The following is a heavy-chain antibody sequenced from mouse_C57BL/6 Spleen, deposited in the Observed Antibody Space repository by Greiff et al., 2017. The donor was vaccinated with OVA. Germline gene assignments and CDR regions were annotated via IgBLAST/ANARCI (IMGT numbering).Heavy chain of an antibody. CDR3: AKPQYYGSSSPSYAMDY. J-gene: IGHJ4*01. CDR1: GFSLTSYG. V-gene: IGHV2-3*01. Sequence: QVQLKESGPGLVAPSQSLSITCTVSGFSLTSYGVSWVRQPPGKGLEWLGVLWGDGSTNYHSAIISRLSISKDNSKSHVILKLNSLQTDDTATYYCAKPQYYGSSSPSYAMDYWGQGTSVTVSS. CDR2: LWGDGST. D-gene: IGHD1-1*01.